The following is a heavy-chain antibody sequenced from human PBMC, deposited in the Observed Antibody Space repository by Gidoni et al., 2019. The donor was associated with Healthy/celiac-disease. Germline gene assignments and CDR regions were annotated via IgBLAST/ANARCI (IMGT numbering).Heavy chain of an antibody. CDR2: IRGTPDNYAT. J-gene: IGHJ4*02. V-gene: IGHV3-73*01. Sequence: EVQLVESGGGLVQPGGSLQLSCAASGFAFSGSAIHWVRQASGKGLEWVGRIRGTPDNYATAFAASVKGRFTISRDDSKNTAYLQMNNLKTEDTAMYYCTSYGSGSSWIDYWGQGTLVTVSS. CDR1: GFAFSGSA. D-gene: IGHD3-10*01. CDR3: TSYGSGSSWIDY.